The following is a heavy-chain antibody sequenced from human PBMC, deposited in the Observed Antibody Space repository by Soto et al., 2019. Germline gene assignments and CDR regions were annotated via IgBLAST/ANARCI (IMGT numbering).Heavy chain of an antibody. CDR2: IIPILGTA. V-gene: IGHV1-69*13. CDR1: GGTFSSYA. CDR3: VRDLEYYDILTGPNGRYNAFDI. J-gene: IGHJ3*02. D-gene: IGHD3-9*01. Sequence: GASVKVSCKASGGTFSSYAISWVRQAPGQGLEWMGGIIPILGTANYAQKFQGRVTITADESTSTAYMELSSLRSEDTAVYYCVRDLEYYDILTGPNGRYNAFDIWGQGTMVTVS.